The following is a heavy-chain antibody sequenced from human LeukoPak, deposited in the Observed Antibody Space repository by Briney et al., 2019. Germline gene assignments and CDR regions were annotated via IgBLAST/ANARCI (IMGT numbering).Heavy chain of an antibody. CDR1: GFTFSRSW. CDR3: AKVRFRCSSTSCYSFDY. V-gene: IGHV3-23*01. Sequence: GGSLRLSCAASGFTFSRSWMSWVRQAPGKGLEWVSTTSGSGGSTYYADSVKGRFTISRDNSKNTLYLQMNSLRAEDTAVYYCAKVRFRCSSTSCYSFDYWGQGTLVTVSS. CDR2: TSGSGGST. D-gene: IGHD2-2*02. J-gene: IGHJ4*02.